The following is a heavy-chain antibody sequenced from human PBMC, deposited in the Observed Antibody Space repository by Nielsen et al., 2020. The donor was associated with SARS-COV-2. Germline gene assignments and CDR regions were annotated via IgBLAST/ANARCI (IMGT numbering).Heavy chain of an antibody. V-gene: IGHV1-24*01. Sequence: ASVKVSCKVSGYILTDLNIQWVRQAPGKGLEWMGGVDPDEGGLIYAPRFQGRVTMTTDTSTSTAYMELRSLRSDDTAVYYCARGHWNFGVVLSYYYYYGMDVWGQGTTVTVSS. CDR3: ARGHWNFGVVLSYYYYYGMDV. J-gene: IGHJ6*02. D-gene: IGHD3-3*01. CDR1: GYILTDLN. CDR2: VDPDEGGL.